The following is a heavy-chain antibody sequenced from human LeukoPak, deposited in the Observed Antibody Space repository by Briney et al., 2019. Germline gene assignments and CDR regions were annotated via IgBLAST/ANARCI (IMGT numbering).Heavy chain of an antibody. Sequence: PSETLSLTCTVAGGGISSYYWSWIRQPPGKGLEWSGYIYYSGSTNYNPSLKSRVTISVDTSKNQFSLKLSSVTAADTAVYYCARSPKIFGVVMGFDIWGQGTMVTVSS. J-gene: IGHJ3*02. CDR2: IYYSGST. D-gene: IGHD3-3*01. CDR3: ARSPKIFGVVMGFDI. V-gene: IGHV4-59*01. CDR1: GGGISSYY.